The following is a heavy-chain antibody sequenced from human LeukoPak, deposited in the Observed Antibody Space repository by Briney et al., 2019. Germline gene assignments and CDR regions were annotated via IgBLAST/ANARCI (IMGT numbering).Heavy chain of an antibody. CDR3: ARVIRAAPGKGYFDY. V-gene: IGHV3-23*01. J-gene: IGHJ4*02. CDR2: ISGSGGST. D-gene: IGHD6-13*01. CDR1: GFIFSTYA. Sequence: GGSLRLSCATSGFIFSTYALSWVRQAPGKGLEWASSISGSGGSTYHADSVKGRFTISRDSSKNTLYLQMNSLRAEDTAIYYCARVIRAAPGKGYFDYWGQGTMVTVSS.